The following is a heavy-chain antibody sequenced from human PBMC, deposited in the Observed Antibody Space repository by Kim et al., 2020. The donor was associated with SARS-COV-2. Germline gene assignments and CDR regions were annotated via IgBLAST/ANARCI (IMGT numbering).Heavy chain of an antibody. J-gene: IGHJ6*02. CDR3: AKSGENMVRGVMEAGGMDV. V-gene: IGHV3-23*03. CDR1: GFTFSSYA. CDR2: IYSGGSST. Sequence: GGSLRLSCAASGFTFSSYAMSWVRQAPGKGLEWVSVIYSGGSSTYYADSVKGRFTISRDNSKNTLYLQMNSLRAEDTAVYYCAKSGENMVRGVMEAGGMDVWGQGTTVTVSS. D-gene: IGHD3-10*01.